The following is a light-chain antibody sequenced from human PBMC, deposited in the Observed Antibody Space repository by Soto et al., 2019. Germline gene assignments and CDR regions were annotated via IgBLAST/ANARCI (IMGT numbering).Light chain of an antibody. CDR3: QQYDNRLT. CDR1: QDIRNS. Sequence: DIQMTQSPSSLSASVGDTVTITRQASQDIRNSLNWYQQKPGKAPNLLIYDAFNLETGVSSRFSGSGSGTGFTFTISSLQPEDIATYYCQQYDNRLTFGGGTKVDIK. CDR2: DAF. J-gene: IGKJ4*01. V-gene: IGKV1-33*01.